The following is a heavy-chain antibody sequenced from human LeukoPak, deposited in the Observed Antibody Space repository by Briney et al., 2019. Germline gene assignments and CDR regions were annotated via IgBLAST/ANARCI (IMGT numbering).Heavy chain of an antibody. CDR1: GFTFPNYW. V-gene: IGHV3-53*01. CDR2: IYSGGST. D-gene: IGHD2-21*02. J-gene: IGHJ4*02. CDR3: ARASSEYCGGDCYSY. Sequence: GGSLRLSCAASGFTFPNYWMTWVRQAPGKGLEWVSVIYSGGSTYYADSVKGRFTISRDNSKNTLYLQMNSLRAEDTAVYYCARASSEYCGGDCYSYWGQGTLVTVSS.